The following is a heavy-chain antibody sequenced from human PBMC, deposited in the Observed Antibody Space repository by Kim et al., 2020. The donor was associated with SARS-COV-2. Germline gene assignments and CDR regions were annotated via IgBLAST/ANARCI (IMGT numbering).Heavy chain of an antibody. D-gene: IGHD1-20*01. Sequence: SVKVSCKASGGTFSSYAISWVRQAPGQGLEWMGGIIPIFGTANYAQKFQGRVTITADESTSTAYMELSSLRSEDTAVYYCARDRYGRRADFRYNWNEDHSYGMDVWGQGTTVTVSS. CDR3: ARDRYGRRADFRYNWNEDHSYGMDV. CDR1: GGTFSSYA. V-gene: IGHV1-69*13. CDR2: IIPIFGTA. J-gene: IGHJ6*02.